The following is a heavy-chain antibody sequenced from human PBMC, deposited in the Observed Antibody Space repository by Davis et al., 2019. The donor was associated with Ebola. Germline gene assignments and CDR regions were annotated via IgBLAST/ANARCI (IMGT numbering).Heavy chain of an antibody. V-gene: IGHV4-59*08. CDR2: IYYSGST. Sequence: MPSETLSLTCTVSGGSISSYYWSWIRQPPGKGLEWIGYIYYSGSTNYNPSLKSRVTISVDTSKNQFSLKLSSVTAADTAVYYCARLTIVGGYSYGYYYYYGMDVWGQGTMVTVSS. D-gene: IGHD5-18*01. J-gene: IGHJ6*02. CDR3: ARLTIVGGYSYGYYYYYGMDV. CDR1: GGSISSYY.